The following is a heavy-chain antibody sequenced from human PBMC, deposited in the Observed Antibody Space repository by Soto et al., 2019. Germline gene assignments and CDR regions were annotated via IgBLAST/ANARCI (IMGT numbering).Heavy chain of an antibody. Sequence: QVQLVESGGGVVQPGRSLRLSCAASGFTFNSYAMHWVRQAPGKGLEWVAIISYDGSIKYYTDSVKGRFTISRENSKNTLYLQMSSLRIEDTAVYYCARRYYDSSGYHSGYYYGMDVWGQGTTVTVSS. J-gene: IGHJ6*02. V-gene: IGHV3-30-3*01. D-gene: IGHD3-22*01. CDR3: ARRYYDSSGYHSGYYYGMDV. CDR1: GFTFNSYA. CDR2: ISYDGSIK.